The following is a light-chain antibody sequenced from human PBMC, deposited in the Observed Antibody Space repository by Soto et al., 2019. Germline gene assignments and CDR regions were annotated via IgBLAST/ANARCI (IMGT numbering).Light chain of an antibody. Sequence: QSALTQPASVSGSPGQSITISCTGTSSDVGSYNLVSWYQQHPGKAPKLMIYEVSKRPSGVPERFSGSKSGNTASLTVSGLQAEDEADYYCTSYAGSNNFRVFGGGTKLTVL. CDR3: TSYAGSNNFRV. CDR1: SSDVGSYNL. V-gene: IGLV2-8*01. CDR2: EVS. J-gene: IGLJ3*02.